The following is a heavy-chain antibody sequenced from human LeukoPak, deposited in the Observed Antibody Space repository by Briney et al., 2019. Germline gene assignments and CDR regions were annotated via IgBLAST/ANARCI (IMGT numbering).Heavy chain of an antibody. Sequence: GGSLRLSCAASGFTFSDYHMSWIRQAPGKGLEWVSYISSSGGSRYYADSVKGRFTISRDNAKSSLCLQMNSLRAEDTAVYYCARERTTVTRGSFALWGRGTRVTVSS. D-gene: IGHD4-17*01. J-gene: IGHJ2*01. CDR1: GFTFSDYH. V-gene: IGHV3-11*04. CDR2: ISSSGGSR. CDR3: ARERTTVTRGSFAL.